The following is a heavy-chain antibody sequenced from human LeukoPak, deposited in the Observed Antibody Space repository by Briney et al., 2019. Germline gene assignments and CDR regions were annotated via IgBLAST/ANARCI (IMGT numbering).Heavy chain of an antibody. V-gene: IGHV3-43*02. D-gene: IGHD3-16*01. J-gene: IGHJ4*02. Sequence: GGSLRLSCAASGFTFDDYAIHWVRQGPGKGLEWIALISGDGGSTYYADSVKGRFTISRDNSKNSLFLQLNSLRSEDTALYYCAKDRDMITFGGTDSWGQGTLVTVSS. CDR1: GFTFDDYA. CDR3: AKDRDMITFGGTDS. CDR2: ISGDGGST.